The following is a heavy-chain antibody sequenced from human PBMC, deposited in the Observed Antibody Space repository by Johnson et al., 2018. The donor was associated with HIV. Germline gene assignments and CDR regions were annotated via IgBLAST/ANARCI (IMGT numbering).Heavy chain of an antibody. CDR3: ARDRVGATAFDV. D-gene: IGHD1-26*01. CDR1: GFTFSDYY. Sequence: QMLLVESGGGLVKPGGSLRLSCAVSGFTFSDYYMSWIRQAPGKGLEWISYISGGGSAIYYADSVRGRFTISRDNAKNSLYLQMNSLRAEDTAVYYCARDRVGATAFDVWGQGTLVTVSS. CDR2: ISGGGSAI. J-gene: IGHJ3*01. V-gene: IGHV3-11*04.